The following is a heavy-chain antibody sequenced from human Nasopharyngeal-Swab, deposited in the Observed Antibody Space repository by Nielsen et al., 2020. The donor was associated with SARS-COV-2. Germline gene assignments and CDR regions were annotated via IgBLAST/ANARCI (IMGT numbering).Heavy chain of an antibody. J-gene: IGHJ6*02. CDR1: GYTFTSYA. V-gene: IGHV1-3*01. CDR3: ARYYREGSGYFYYGMDV. Sequence: ASVKVSCKASGYTFTSYAMHWVRQAPGQRLEWMGWINAGNGNTKFSQKFQGRVTITRDTSASTAYMELSSLRSEDTAVYYCARYYREGSGYFYYGMDVWGQGTTVTVS. D-gene: IGHD3-22*01. CDR2: INAGNGNT.